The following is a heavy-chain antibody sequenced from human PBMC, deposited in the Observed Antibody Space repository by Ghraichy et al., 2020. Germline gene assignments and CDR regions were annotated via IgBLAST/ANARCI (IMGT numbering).Heavy chain of an antibody. D-gene: IGHD6-13*01. CDR2: INHSGST. V-gene: IGHV4-34*01. CDR3: AGPAPTIAAAGKNY. Sequence: SETLSLTCAVYGGSFSGYYWSWIRQPPGKGLEWIGEINHSGSTNYNPSLKSRVTISVDTSKNQFSLKLSSVTAADTAVYYCAGPAPTIAAAGKNYWGQGTLVTVSS. J-gene: IGHJ4*02. CDR1: GGSFSGYY.